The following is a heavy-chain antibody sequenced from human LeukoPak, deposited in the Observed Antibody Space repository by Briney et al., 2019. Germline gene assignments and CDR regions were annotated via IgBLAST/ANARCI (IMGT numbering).Heavy chain of an antibody. V-gene: IGHV1-2*02. CDR3: ARDLLDYYDSSGYADY. Sequence: ASVKVSCKASGYIFTGYYMHWVRQAPGQGLEWMGWINPNSGDTNYAQKFQGRVTMTRDTSISTAYMELRSLRSDDTAVYYCARDLLDYYDSSGYADYWGQGTLVTVSS. D-gene: IGHD3-22*01. CDR2: INPNSGDT. J-gene: IGHJ4*02. CDR1: GYIFTGYY.